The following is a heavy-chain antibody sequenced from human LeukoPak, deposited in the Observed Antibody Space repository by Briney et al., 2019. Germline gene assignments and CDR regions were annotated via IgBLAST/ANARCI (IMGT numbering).Heavy chain of an antibody. D-gene: IGHD7-27*01. CDR2: IYTGGST. CDR3: ARDLGTNDAFDI. CDR1: GFTVTSNY. Sequence: GGSLRLSCVASGFTVTSNYMNWVRLAPGKGLEWVSIIYTGGSTYYAHSVKGRFTISRDNSKNTVYLQMNSLRAEDTAVYFCARDLGTNDAFDIWGQGTMLTVSS. J-gene: IGHJ3*02. V-gene: IGHV3-53*01.